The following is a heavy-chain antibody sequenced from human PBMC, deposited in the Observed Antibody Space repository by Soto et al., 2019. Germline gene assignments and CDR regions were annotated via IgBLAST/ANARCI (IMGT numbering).Heavy chain of an antibody. V-gene: IGHV1-69*13. CDR2: IIPIFGTA. Sequence: SVKVSCKASGVTFSSYAISWVRQAPGQGLEWMGGIIPIFGTANYAQKFQGRVTITADESTSTAYMELSSLRSEDTAVYYCARANINRYYYDSSGFDYWGQGTLVTVSS. D-gene: IGHD3-22*01. J-gene: IGHJ4*02. CDR1: GVTFSSYA. CDR3: ARANINRYYYDSSGFDY.